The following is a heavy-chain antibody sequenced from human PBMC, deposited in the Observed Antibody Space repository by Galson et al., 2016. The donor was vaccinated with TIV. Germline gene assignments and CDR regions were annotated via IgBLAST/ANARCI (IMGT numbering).Heavy chain of an antibody. V-gene: IGHV3-7*03. D-gene: IGHD3-22*01. CDR2: IKQDGSDK. CDR3: ARGALKYHYDSSGYFFDY. J-gene: IGHJ4*02. CDR1: GFTFSTFW. Sequence: SLRLSCAASGFTFSTFWMSWVRQAPGKGLEWVANIKQDGSDKNYVDSVKGRFTISRDHTKNSVFLQMSSLRAEDTAVYYCARGALKYHYDSSGYFFDYWGQGTLVTVSS.